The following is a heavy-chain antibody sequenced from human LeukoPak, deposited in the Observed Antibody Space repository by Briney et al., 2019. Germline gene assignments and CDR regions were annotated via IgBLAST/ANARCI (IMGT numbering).Heavy chain of an antibody. J-gene: IGHJ4*02. CDR3: ARLSTSSGPYTFDY. D-gene: IGHD6-19*01. CDR1: GDSISNYY. V-gene: IGHV4-59*08. CDR2: IYYSEST. Sequence: SETLSLTCTVSGDSISNYYWTWIRQPPGKGLEWIGYIYYSESTNYNPSLKSRVTISLDTSKNQFSLRLSSVTAADTAVYYCARLSTSSGPYTFDYWGQGTLVTVSS.